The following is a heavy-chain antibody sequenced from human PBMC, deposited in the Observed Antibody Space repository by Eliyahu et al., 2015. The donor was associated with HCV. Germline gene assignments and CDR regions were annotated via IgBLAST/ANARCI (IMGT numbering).Heavy chain of an antibody. Sequence: QVQLQESGPGLMKPSQTLSLTCTVSGGSIRSVGHFWSWVRXHPGKGLEWIGYINYSGXTDFNPSLKSRLTMVDTSKDQFSLKLTSVTAADTAVYYCARHALGRGHSFDVWGQGTLVTVSS. J-gene: IGHJ3*01. CDR3: ARHALGRGHSFDV. V-gene: IGHV4-31*02. CDR1: GGSIRSVGHF. CDR2: INYSGXT.